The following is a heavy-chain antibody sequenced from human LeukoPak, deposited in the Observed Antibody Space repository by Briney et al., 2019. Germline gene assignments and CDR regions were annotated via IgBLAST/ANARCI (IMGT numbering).Heavy chain of an antibody. V-gene: IGHV3-9*01. J-gene: IGHJ4*02. CDR1: GFTFDDYA. D-gene: IGHD5-18*01. Sequence: GGSLRLSCAASGFTFDDYAMHWVRQAPGKGLEWVSGISWNSGSIGYADSVKGRFIISRDNSKNTLYLQMNSLRAEDTAVYYCARAYSYGYWDQGTLVTVSS. CDR2: ISWNSGSI. CDR3: ARAYSYGY.